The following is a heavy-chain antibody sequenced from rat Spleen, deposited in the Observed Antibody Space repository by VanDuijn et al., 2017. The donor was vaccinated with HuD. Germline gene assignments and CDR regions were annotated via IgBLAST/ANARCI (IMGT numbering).Heavy chain of an antibody. CDR1: GFTFSNCG. V-gene: IGHV5-29*01. Sequence: EVQLVESGGGFVQPGRSLKLSCAASGFTFSNCGMAWVRQAPTKGLEWVATIRYDGSSTFYRDSVRDRFTISRDNAKSTLYLQMNSLRSEDTATYYCTREGGPRYFDYWGQGVMVTVSS. CDR3: TREGGPRYFDY. J-gene: IGHJ2*01. CDR2: IRYDGSST. D-gene: IGHD1-11*01.